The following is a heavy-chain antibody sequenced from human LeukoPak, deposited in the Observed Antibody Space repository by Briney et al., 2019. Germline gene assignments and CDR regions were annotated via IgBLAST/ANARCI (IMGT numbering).Heavy chain of an antibody. J-gene: IGHJ6*03. CDR1: GGTFSSYA. CDR3: ASSYSSSSGVYYYYYVDV. CDR2: IIPIFGTA. V-gene: IGHV1-69*05. D-gene: IGHD6-6*01. Sequence: GASVKVSCKASGGTFSSYAISWVRQAPGQGLEWMGGIIPIFGTANYAQKFQGRVTITTDESTSTAYMELSSLRSEDTAVYYCASSYSSSSGVYYYYYVDVWGKGTTVTVSS.